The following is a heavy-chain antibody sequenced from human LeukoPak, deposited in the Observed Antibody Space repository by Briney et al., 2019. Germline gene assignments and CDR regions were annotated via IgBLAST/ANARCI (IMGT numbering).Heavy chain of an antibody. CDR3: AVIRVSGYETFYFNY. J-gene: IGHJ4*02. Sequence: PGGTLRLSCAASGFTPSSYLMSWVGQARGQGLGWVANIEQDGSERDYVDPVKGRFTISRDNAKTTLYLQMNSLRAEDTAVYYCAVIRVSGYETFYFNYWGQGTLVTVSS. D-gene: IGHD5-12*01. V-gene: IGHV3-7*01. CDR2: IEQDGSER. CDR1: GFTPSSYL.